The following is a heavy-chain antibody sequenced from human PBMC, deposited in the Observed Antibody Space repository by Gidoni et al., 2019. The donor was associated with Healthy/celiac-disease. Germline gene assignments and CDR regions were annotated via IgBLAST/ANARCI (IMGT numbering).Heavy chain of an antibody. CDR2: INHSGST. D-gene: IGHD5-18*01. Sequence: QVQLQQWGAGLLKPSETLSLTCAVYGGSFSGYYWRWIRQPPGKGLEWIGEINHSGSTNYNPALKSRVTISVDTSKNQFSLKLSSVTAADTAVYYCARGVGLWTVRFDYWGQGTLVTVSS. J-gene: IGHJ4*02. CDR1: GGSFSGYY. CDR3: ARGVGLWTVRFDY. V-gene: IGHV4-34*01.